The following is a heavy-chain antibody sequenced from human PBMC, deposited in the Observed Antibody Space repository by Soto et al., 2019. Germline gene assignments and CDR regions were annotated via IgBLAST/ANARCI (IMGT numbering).Heavy chain of an antibody. V-gene: IGHV3-53*01. CDR3: ARDASGPFDY. J-gene: IGHJ4*02. CDR1: GFTVSDS. Sequence: QSGGSLRLSCSVAGFTVSDSMSWVRQAPGKGLECVSFIHSDGSTHYTDSVRGRFTISRDNSKNTLYLQMDRLRVDDTAVYFCARDASGPFDYWGQGTLVTVSS. CDR2: IHSDGST. D-gene: IGHD6-19*01.